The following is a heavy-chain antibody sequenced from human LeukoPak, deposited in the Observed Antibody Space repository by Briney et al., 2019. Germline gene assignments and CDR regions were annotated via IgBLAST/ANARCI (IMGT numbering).Heavy chain of an antibody. Sequence: ASVKVSCKASGYTFTTYDMNWVRQAPGQGLEWMAWMNPKSGNTGFAQKFQGRLTMTRNTSIGTAYMELRSLKFDDTAIYYCARGQGWLSAFDFWGQGTLVAVSS. CDR3: ARGQGWLSAFDF. CDR2: MNPKSGNT. CDR1: GYTFTTYD. V-gene: IGHV1-8*01. J-gene: IGHJ4*02. D-gene: IGHD5-12*01.